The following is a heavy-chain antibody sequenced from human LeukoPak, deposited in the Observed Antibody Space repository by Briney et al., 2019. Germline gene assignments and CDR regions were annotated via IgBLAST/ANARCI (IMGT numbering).Heavy chain of an antibody. CDR2: IGASVPNT. Sequence: GASVKVSCKASGYAFSTNVISWVRQAPGQGLEWMGCIGASVPNTNYAQKFQGRVTITTDESTSTAYMELSSLRSEDTAVYYCALGTHFWSGYVGYYYYMDVWGKGTTVTVSS. J-gene: IGHJ6*03. CDR1: GYAFSTNV. V-gene: IGHV1-18*01. CDR3: ALGTHFWSGYVGYYYYMDV. D-gene: IGHD3-3*02.